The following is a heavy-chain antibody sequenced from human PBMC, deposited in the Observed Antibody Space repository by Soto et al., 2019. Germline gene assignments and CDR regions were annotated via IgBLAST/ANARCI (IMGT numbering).Heavy chain of an antibody. CDR2: IKEDGSEK. CDR1: GFTFSSYW. Sequence: ESGGDLVQPGGSLRLSCVASGFTFSSYWMSWVRQAPGKGPEWVANIKEDGSEKYYVDSVKGRFTISRDNVKNSLYLQMNSLRAEDTAVYYCGRGYARCDYWGQGTLVTVSS. V-gene: IGHV3-7*03. J-gene: IGHJ4*02. D-gene: IGHD2-15*01. CDR3: GRGYARCDY.